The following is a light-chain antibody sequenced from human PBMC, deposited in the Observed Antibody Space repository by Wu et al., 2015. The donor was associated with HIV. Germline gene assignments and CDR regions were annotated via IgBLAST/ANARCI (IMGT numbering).Light chain of an antibody. J-gene: IGKJ1*01. V-gene: IGKV3-11*01. CDR2: DAS. CDR1: ESVSRF. CDR3: QHYGRSPGT. Sequence: EVVLTQSPATLSLSPGDRATLSCRASESVSRFLAWYQQKPGQSPRLLIYDASYRAPGIPARFSGSGSGTDFTLTISSLEPEDFAVYYCQHYGRSPGTFGQGTKVEIK.